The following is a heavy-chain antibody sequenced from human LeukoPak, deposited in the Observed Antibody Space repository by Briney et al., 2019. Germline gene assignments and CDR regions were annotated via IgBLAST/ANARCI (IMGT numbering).Heavy chain of an antibody. Sequence: PGGSLRLSCAASGFTFEDYAMHWVRQGPGKGLEWVSLISGNGNNIYYADSVKGRFTISRDNSKNSLYLQMNSLRTEDTALYYCAKDLPQYYDFWSGYYGGFDYWGQGTLVTASS. CDR3: AKDLPQYYDFWSGYYGGFDY. J-gene: IGHJ4*02. CDR1: GFTFEDYA. V-gene: IGHV3-43*02. CDR2: ISGNGNNI. D-gene: IGHD3-3*01.